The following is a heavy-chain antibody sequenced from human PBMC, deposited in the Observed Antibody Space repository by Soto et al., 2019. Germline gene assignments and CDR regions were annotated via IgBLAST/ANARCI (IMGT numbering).Heavy chain of an antibody. CDR2: ISTSGST. CDR3: VGAVAGTGDFDR. CDR1: GGSINNYY. J-gene: IGHJ4*02. D-gene: IGHD6-19*01. Sequence: QVQLQESGPGLVKPSETLSLTCSVSGGSINNYYWSWIRQSAGKGLEWIGRISTSGSTNYNPFLKSRITMSVDTSKNQFSLKLSAVTAADTAVYYCVGAVAGTGDFDRWGQGTLITVSS. V-gene: IGHV4-4*07.